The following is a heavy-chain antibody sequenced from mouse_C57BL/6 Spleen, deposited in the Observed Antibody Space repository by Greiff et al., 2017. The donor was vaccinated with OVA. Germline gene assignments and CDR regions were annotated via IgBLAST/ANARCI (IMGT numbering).Heavy chain of an antibody. CDR3: TRSYGSSYSFAD. CDR1: GYTFTDYE. Sequence: VQLQQSGAELVRPGASVTLSCKASGYTFTDYEMHWVKQTPVHGLEWIGAIDPETGGTAYNQKFKGKGILTADKSSRTAYMELRSQTSEDSAVYYCTRSYGSSYSFADWGQGTLVTVSA. J-gene: IGHJ3*01. CDR2: IDPETGGT. D-gene: IGHD1-1*01. V-gene: IGHV1-15*01.